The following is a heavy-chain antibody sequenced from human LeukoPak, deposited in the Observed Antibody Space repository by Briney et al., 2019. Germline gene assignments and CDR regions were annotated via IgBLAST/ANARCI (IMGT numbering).Heavy chain of an antibody. Sequence: PGGSLRLSCAASGFTFSSYSMNWVRQAPGKGLEWVSYISSSSSTIYYADSVKGRFTISRDNAKNSLYLQMNSLRAEDTAVCYCARDPDPHCSGGSCYSYNWFDPWGQGTLVTVSS. D-gene: IGHD2-15*01. CDR3: ARDPDPHCSGGSCYSYNWFDP. CDR2: ISSSSSTI. J-gene: IGHJ5*02. V-gene: IGHV3-48*01. CDR1: GFTFSSYS.